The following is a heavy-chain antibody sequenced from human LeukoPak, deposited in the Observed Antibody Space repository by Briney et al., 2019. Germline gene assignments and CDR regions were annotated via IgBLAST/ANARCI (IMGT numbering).Heavy chain of an antibody. D-gene: IGHD5-24*01. CDR1: GGSISSGGYY. CDR3: ARCCYKSFYYYYYGMDV. V-gene: IGHV4-31*03. J-gene: IGHJ6*02. Sequence: SETLSRTCTVSGGSISSGGYYWSWIRQHPGKGLEWIGYIYYSGSTYYNPSLKSRVTISVDTSKNQFSLKLSSVTAADTAVYYCARCCYKSFYYYYYGMDVWGQGTTVTVSS. CDR2: IYYSGST.